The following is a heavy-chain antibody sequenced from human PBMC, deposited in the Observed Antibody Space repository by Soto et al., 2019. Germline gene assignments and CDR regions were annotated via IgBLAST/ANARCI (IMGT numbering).Heavy chain of an antibody. Sequence: GGSLRLSCAAPGFIFSDFAMSWVRQTPGKGLEWVSAVSVYGGSTHYSDAVKGRFTISRDNSRDTLFLQMNSLRAEDTAVYYCARRPAGDSHWYFDLWGRGTLVTVSS. CDR3: ARRPAGDSHWYFDL. V-gene: IGHV3-23*01. CDR2: VSVYGGST. D-gene: IGHD2-21*01. J-gene: IGHJ2*01. CDR1: GFIFSDFA.